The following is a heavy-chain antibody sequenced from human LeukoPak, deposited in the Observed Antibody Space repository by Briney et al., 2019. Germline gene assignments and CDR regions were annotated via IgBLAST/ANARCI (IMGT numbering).Heavy chain of an antibody. Sequence: GGSLRLSCAASGFTFSSYGMHWVRQAPGKGLEWVAVISYDGSNKYYADSVKGRFTISRDNSKNTLYLQMNSLRAEDTAVYYCAKESMTTGIDYWGQGTLVTVSS. CDR1: GFTFSSYG. CDR3: AKESMTTGIDY. V-gene: IGHV3-30*18. CDR2: ISYDGSNK. D-gene: IGHD4-17*01. J-gene: IGHJ4*02.